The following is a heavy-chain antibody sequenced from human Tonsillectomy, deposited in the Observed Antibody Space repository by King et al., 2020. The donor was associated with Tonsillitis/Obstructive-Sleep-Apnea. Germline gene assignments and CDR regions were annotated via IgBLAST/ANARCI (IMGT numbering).Heavy chain of an antibody. J-gene: IGHJ6*02. CDR3: VKAQVPLDILPGYYDPYYSYGMDV. CDR1: GFTFSSYA. CDR2: ISNNGGST. D-gene: IGHD3-9*01. V-gene: IGHV3-64D*06. Sequence: VQLVESGGGLVQPGGSLRLSCSASGFTFSSYAMHWVRQAPGKGLEYVSAISNNGGSTYYADSVKGRFTISRDNSKNTLYLQMSSLRAEDTAVYYCVKAQVPLDILPGYYDPYYSYGMDVWGQGTTVTVSS.